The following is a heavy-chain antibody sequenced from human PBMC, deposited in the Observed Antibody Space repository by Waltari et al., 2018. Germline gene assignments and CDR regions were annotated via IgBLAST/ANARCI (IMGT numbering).Heavy chain of an antibody. CDR3: ARGVIAVAGPFDY. V-gene: IGHV4-38-2*02. D-gene: IGHD6-19*01. CDR2: IYHSGST. J-gene: IGHJ4*02. CDR1: VYSITGGSS. Sequence: QFQLQDSGPGLLKPSKTLSLTCTVPVYSITGGSSWAWIRQPPGKGLEWIGSIYHSGSTYYNPSLKSPVTISVDTSKNQFSLKLSSVTAADTAVYYCARGVIAVAGPFDYWGQGTLVTVSS.